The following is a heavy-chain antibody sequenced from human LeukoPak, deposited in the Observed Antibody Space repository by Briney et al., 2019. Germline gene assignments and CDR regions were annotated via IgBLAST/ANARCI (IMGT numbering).Heavy chain of an antibody. CDR3: ARDRPYCSSTSCYRAKNWFDP. J-gene: IGHJ5*02. Sequence: ASVKVSCKVSGYTFTDYYIHWVQQAPGKGLEWMGLVDPEDGETIYAEKFQGRVSITADTSTDTAYMELRSLRSDDTAVYYCARDRPYCSSTSCYRAKNWFDPWGQGTLVTVSS. D-gene: IGHD2-2*01. V-gene: IGHV1-69-2*01. CDR1: GYTFTDYY. CDR2: VDPEDGET.